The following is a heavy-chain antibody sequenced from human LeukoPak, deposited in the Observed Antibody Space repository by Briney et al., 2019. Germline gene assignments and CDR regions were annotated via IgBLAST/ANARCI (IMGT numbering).Heavy chain of an antibody. V-gene: IGHV4-59*11. CDR2: IYYSGST. Sequence: SETLSLTCTVSGGSISSHYWSWIRQPPGKGLEWIGYIYYSGSTNYNPSLKSRVTISVDTSKNQFSLKLSSVTAADTAVYYCARAAYDDSSGYYYLAFDYWGQGTLVTVSS. D-gene: IGHD3-22*01. CDR3: ARAAYDDSSGYYYLAFDY. J-gene: IGHJ4*02. CDR1: GGSISSHY.